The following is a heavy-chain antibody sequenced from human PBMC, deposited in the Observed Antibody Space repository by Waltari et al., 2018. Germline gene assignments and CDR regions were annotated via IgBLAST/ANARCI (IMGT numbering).Heavy chain of an antibody. D-gene: IGHD7-27*01. J-gene: IGHJ6*02. CDR2: IYPSDPDT. Sequence: EVQVVQSGAEVKKPGESLKISCKGSGYIFTSYWIAWVRKMPGKGLEGMGKIYPSDPDTRYSPSFQGQVTISADTSISTAYLQWSSLKASDTAMYYCAIARLGHTWGHYYYGLDAWGQGTTVTVSS. CDR3: AIARLGHTWGHYYYGLDA. CDR1: GYIFTSYW. V-gene: IGHV5-51*01.